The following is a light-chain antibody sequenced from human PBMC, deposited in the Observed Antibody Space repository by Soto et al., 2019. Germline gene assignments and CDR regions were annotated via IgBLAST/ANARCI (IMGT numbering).Light chain of an antibody. V-gene: IGKV3-20*01. Sequence: EIVLTQSPGTLSLSPGERATLSCRASQSVSSSYLAWYQQKPGQAPRLLIYGASSRATGIPDRFSGRGSGTDFTLTISRLEPEDFAVYYCQQYVSSPLTFGGGTRVEI. J-gene: IGKJ4*01. CDR3: QQYVSSPLT. CDR1: QSVSSSY. CDR2: GAS.